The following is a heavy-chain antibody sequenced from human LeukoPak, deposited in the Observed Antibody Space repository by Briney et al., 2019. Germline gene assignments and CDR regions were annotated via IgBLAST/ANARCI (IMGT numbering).Heavy chain of an antibody. V-gene: IGHV3-33*01. Sequence: GGSLRLSCAASGFTFSSYGMHWVRQAPGKGLEWVAVIWYDGSNKYYADSVKGRFTISRDNSKNTLYLQMNSLRAEDTAVYYCARGEARANWFDPWGQGTLVTVSS. CDR1: GFTFSSYG. D-gene: IGHD6-6*01. J-gene: IGHJ5*02. CDR2: IWYDGSNK. CDR3: ARGEARANWFDP.